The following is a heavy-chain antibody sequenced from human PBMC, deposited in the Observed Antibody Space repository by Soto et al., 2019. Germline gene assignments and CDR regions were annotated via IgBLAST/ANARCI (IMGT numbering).Heavy chain of an antibody. CDR2: IKQDGSEK. V-gene: IGHV3-7*03. D-gene: IGHD3-22*01. Sequence: GGSLRLSCAASGFTFSSYWMSWVRQAPGKGLEWVANIKQDGSEKYYVDSVKGRFTISRDNAKNSLYLQMNSLRAEDTAVYYCARGPPYYYDSSGPGYYFDYWGQGTLVTV. CDR1: GFTFSSYW. J-gene: IGHJ4*02. CDR3: ARGPPYYYDSSGPGYYFDY.